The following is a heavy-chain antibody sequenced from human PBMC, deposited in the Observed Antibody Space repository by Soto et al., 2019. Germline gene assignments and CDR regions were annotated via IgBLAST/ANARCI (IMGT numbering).Heavy chain of an antibody. D-gene: IGHD3-22*01. Sequence: QVQLVESGGGVVQPGRSLRLSCVASGFTFSSYGMHWVRQAPGKGLEWVAVISYDGNNKYYADSVKGRFTISRDNSKNTLYLQMNSLRAEDTAVYYCAKKGDTYYYDSNGFDIWGQGTMVTVSS. CDR2: ISYDGNNK. V-gene: IGHV3-30*18. CDR1: GFTFSSYG. J-gene: IGHJ3*02. CDR3: AKKGDTYYYDSNGFDI.